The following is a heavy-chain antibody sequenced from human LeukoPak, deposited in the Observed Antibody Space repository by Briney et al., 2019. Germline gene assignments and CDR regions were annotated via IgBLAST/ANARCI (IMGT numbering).Heavy chain of an antibody. CDR3: ARGGNRLSVYCSSTSCYFDY. CDR1: GGSISSGSYY. Sequence: PSETLSLTCTVSGGSISSGSYYWSWIRQPAGKGLEWIGRIYTSGSTNYNPSLKSRVTISVDTSKNQFSLKPSSVTAADTAVYYCARGGNRLSVYCSSTSCYFDYWGQGTLVTVSS. V-gene: IGHV4-61*02. J-gene: IGHJ4*02. D-gene: IGHD2-2*01. CDR2: IYTSGST.